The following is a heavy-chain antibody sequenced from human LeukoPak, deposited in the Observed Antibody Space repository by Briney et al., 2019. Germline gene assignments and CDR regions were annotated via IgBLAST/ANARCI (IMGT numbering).Heavy chain of an antibody. D-gene: IGHD3-22*01. J-gene: IGHJ1*01. CDR2: ISGSGGST. Sequence: GGSLRLSCAASGFTFSSYAMSWVRQAPGKGLEWVSAISGSGGSTYYADSVKGRFTISRDNSKNSLFLQMNSLRAEDTAVYYCARGLYPDYYVSSGSSPPEHWGQGTLVTVSS. CDR1: GFTFSSYA. CDR3: ARGLYPDYYVSSGSSPPEH. V-gene: IGHV3-23*01.